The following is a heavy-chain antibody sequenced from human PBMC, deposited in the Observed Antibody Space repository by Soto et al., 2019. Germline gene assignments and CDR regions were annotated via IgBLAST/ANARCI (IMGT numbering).Heavy chain of an antibody. CDR3: ARVGGGSGSPPAVDY. D-gene: IGHD3-10*01. V-gene: IGHV3-53*02. CDR2: ISGSGTT. CDR1: GFTVSNNY. Sequence: EVQLVETGGGLIQPGGSLRLSCAASGFTVSNNYMTWVRQSPGKGLEWVSIISGSGTTFYAESVKGRFTISRDDSKNALYPQMHRLRGEDSAIYYCARVGGGSGSPPAVDYWGQGTLVTVSS. J-gene: IGHJ4*02.